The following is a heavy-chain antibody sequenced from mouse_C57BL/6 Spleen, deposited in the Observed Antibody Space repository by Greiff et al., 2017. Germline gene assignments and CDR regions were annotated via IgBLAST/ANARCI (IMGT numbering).Heavy chain of an antibody. CDR3: AKSYSNYGGVFYAMDY. J-gene: IGHJ4*01. Sequence: DVMLVESGGGLVQPGGSLKLSCAASGFTFSDYYMYWVRQTPEKRLEWVAYISNGGGSTYYPDTVKGRFTISRDNAKNTLYLQMSRLKSEDTAMYYCAKSYSNYGGVFYAMDYWGQGTSVTVSS. V-gene: IGHV5-12*01. CDR2: ISNGGGST. D-gene: IGHD2-5*01. CDR1: GFTFSDYY.